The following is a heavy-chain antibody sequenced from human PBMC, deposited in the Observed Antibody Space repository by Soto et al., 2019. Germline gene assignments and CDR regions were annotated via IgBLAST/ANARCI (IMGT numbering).Heavy chain of an antibody. D-gene: IGHD1-26*01. CDR2: IKQDGSEK. V-gene: IGHV3-7*01. CDR1: GFTFSSFW. CDR3: VRDRSGSYLEGFDY. Sequence: LRLSCAASGFTFSSFWMTWVRQAPGKGLEWVANIKQDGSEKYYVDSVKGRFTISRDNARNSLFLEMKSLRSEDTAVYSCVRDRSGSYLEGFDYWGQGTLVTVSS. J-gene: IGHJ4*02.